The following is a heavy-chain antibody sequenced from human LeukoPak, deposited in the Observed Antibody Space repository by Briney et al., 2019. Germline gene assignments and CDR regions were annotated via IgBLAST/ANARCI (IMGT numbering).Heavy chain of an antibody. V-gene: IGHV4-4*02. CDR1: GGSISSSNW. CDR3: ARSPIAARPDY. J-gene: IGHJ4*02. D-gene: IGHD6-6*01. Sequence: PSETLSLTCAVSGGSISSSNWWSWVRQPPGKGLEWIGYIYYSGSTNYNPSLKSRVTISVDTSKNQFSLKLSSVTAADTAVYYCARSPIAARPDYWGQGTLVTVSS. CDR2: IYYSGST.